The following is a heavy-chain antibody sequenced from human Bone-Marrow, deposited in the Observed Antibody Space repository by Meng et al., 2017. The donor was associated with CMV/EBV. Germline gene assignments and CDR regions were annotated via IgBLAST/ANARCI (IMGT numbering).Heavy chain of an antibody. J-gene: IGHJ6*02. V-gene: IGHV3-48*04. CDR3: ARDFSIVVVPAAIPSYGMDV. D-gene: IGHD2-2*02. CDR1: GFTFSSFA. Sequence: GGSLRLSCAASGFTFSSFAMHWVRQAPGKGLEWVSYISSSGSTIYYADSVKGRFTISRDNAKNSLYLQMNSLRAEDTAVYYCARDFSIVVVPAAIPSYGMDVWGQGTTVTVSS. CDR2: ISSSGSTI.